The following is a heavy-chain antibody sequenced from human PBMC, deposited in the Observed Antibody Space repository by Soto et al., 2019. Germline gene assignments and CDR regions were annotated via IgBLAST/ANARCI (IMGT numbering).Heavy chain of an antibody. CDR3: ARGPIDYGDPYFDY. Sequence: GGSLRLSCAASGFTFSSYAMHWVRQAPGKGLEWVAVISYDGSNKYYADSVKGRFTISRDNSKNTLYLQMNSLRAEDTAVYYSARGPIDYGDPYFDYWGQGTLVTVSS. V-gene: IGHV3-30-3*01. D-gene: IGHD4-17*01. CDR1: GFTFSSYA. CDR2: ISYDGSNK. J-gene: IGHJ4*02.